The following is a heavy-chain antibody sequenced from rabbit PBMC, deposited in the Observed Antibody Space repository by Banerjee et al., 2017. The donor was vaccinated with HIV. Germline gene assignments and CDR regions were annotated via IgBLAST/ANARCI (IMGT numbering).Heavy chain of an antibody. Sequence: QSLEESGGDLVKPGASLTLTCTASGFSFSNKYVMCWVRQAPGKGLEWIACINTSSGNTVYASWAKGRFTISKPSSTTVTLQMTSLTAADTATYFCARGNTAGGSGYNLWGPGTLVTVS. V-gene: IGHV1S40*01. CDR2: INTSSGNT. D-gene: IGHD8-1*01. CDR3: ARGNTAGGSGYNL. J-gene: IGHJ4*01. CDR1: GFSFSNKYV.